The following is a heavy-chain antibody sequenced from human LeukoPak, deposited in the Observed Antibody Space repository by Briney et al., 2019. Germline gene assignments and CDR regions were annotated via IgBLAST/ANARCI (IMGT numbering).Heavy chain of an antibody. Sequence: GGSLRLSCAASGFSVNNNYMSWVRQAPGKGLEWVSSMYSDGSTYYADSVKGRFSISRDSSKNTMYLQMNSLRDEDTAVYFCARDAAQGGGNSDKWGQGTQVSVSS. J-gene: IGHJ4*02. V-gene: IGHV3-53*01. D-gene: IGHD4-23*01. CDR3: ARDAAQGGGNSDK. CDR1: GFSVNNNY. CDR2: MYSDGST.